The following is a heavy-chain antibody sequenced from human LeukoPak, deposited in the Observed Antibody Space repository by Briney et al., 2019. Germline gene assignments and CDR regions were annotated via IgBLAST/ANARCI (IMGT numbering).Heavy chain of an antibody. CDR2: INPNSGGT. D-gene: IGHD7-27*01. CDR1: GYTLTDYY. J-gene: IGHJ5*02. CDR3: ARDALRNRHWGAWFDP. V-gene: IGHV1-2*02. Sequence: ASVKVSCKASGYTLTDYYMHWVRQAPGQGLEWMGCINPNSGGTNYAQKFQGRVTMTRDTSISTAYMELSRLRSDDTAVYYCARDALRNRHWGAWFDPWGQGTLVTVSS.